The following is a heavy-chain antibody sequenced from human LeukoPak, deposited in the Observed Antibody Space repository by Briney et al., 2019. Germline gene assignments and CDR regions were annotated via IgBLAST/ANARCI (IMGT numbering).Heavy chain of an antibody. J-gene: IGHJ6*03. CDR2: ISGGAGST. CDR1: SITFSTYA. D-gene: IGHD3-3*01. CDR3: TKDKYNFWSGSNYYYIDV. Sequence: GGSLRLSCTASSITFSTYAMSWVRQAPGKGLECISVISGGAGSTYYADSVKGRFTISRDNSKNTLYLQMNSLRAEDTAVYYCTKDKYNFWSGSNYYYIDVWGKGTTVTVSS. V-gene: IGHV3-23*01.